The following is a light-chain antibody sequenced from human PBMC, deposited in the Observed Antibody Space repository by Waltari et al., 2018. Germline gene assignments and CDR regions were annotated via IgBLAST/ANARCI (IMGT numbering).Light chain of an antibody. CDR3: QQYGGSVPVT. J-gene: IGKJ5*01. V-gene: IGKV3-20*01. CDR2: GAS. CDR1: QSISSNY. Sequence: EIVLTQSPGTLSLSSGERATLSCRASQSISSNYLVWYQQKPGQAPRLLIYGASTRATSIPDRFSGSGSGTDFTLTISGLEPEDFAVYYCQQYGGSVPVTFGQGTRLEIK.